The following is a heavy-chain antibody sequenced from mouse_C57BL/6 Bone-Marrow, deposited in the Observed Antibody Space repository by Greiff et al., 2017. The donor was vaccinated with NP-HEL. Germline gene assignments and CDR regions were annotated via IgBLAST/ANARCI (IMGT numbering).Heavy chain of an antibody. J-gene: IGHJ1*03. Sequence: VQLVESGAELVKPGASVKMSCKASGYTFTTYPIEWMKQNHGKSLEWIGNFHPYNDDTKYNEKFKGKATLTVEKSSSTVYLELSRLTSDDSAVYYCARRRFWYYHEGYFDVWGTGTTVTVSS. D-gene: IGHD1-1*01. V-gene: IGHV1-47*01. CDR2: FHPYNDDT. CDR3: ARRRFWYYHEGYFDV. CDR1: GYTFTTYP.